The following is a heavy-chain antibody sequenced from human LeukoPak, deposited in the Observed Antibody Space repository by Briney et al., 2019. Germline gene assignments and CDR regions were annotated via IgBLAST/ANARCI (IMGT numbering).Heavy chain of an antibody. J-gene: IGHJ4*02. CDR2: ISPDGSAE. Sequence: GGSLRLSCVASGFAFSSYGMSWVRQAPGKGLELVANISPDGSAEDYVDSVRGRFAISRDNAKRSLYLQMNSLSPEDTAVYYCANQAYSQFDYWGQGTLVSVSS. D-gene: IGHD4-11*01. CDR3: ANQAYSQFDY. V-gene: IGHV3-7*01. CDR1: GFAFSSYG.